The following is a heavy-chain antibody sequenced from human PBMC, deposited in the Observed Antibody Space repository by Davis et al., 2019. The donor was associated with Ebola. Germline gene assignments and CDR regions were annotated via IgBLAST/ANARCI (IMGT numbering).Heavy chain of an antibody. CDR3: ARAWMVRGVNDY. J-gene: IGHJ4*02. CDR1: GFTFSSYS. CDR2: ISSSSSYI. Sequence: PGGSLRLSCAASGFTFSSYSMNWVRQAPGKGLEWVSSISSSSSYIYYADSVKGRFTISRDNAKNSLYLQMNSLRAEDTAVYYCARAWMVRGVNDYWGQGTLVTVSS. V-gene: IGHV3-21*01. D-gene: IGHD3-10*01.